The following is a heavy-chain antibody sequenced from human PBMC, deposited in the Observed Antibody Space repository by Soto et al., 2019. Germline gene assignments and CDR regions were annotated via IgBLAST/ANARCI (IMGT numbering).Heavy chain of an antibody. J-gene: IGHJ4*02. CDR1: GFSLSTGGVG. V-gene: IGHV2-5*02. Sequence: SGPTLVNPTQTLTLTCTFSGFSLSTGGVGVGWIRQPPGKALEWLALIFWDDGKRYNPSLKSRLTITKDTSKNQVVLTMTNMDPVDTATYYCAHRVHYYGSGSFDYWGQGTLVTVSS. CDR2: IFWDDGK. D-gene: IGHD3-10*01. CDR3: AHRVHYYGSGSFDY.